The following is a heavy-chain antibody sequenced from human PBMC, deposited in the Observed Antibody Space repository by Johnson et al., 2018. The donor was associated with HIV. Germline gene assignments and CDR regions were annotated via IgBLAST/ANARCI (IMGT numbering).Heavy chain of an antibody. J-gene: IGHJ3*02. CDR1: GFTFSSYA. Sequence: QVQLVESGGGVVQPGRSLRLSCAASGFTFSSYAMHWVRQAPGKWLEWVAVISYDGSTKYYADPVKGRFTISIENSKNTLYLQMNSLRAEDTAVYYCAREHRRPSRSSSSLSGDAFDIWGQGTMVTVSS. D-gene: IGHD6-13*01. V-gene: IGHV3-30*04. CDR2: ISYDGSTK. CDR3: AREHRRPSRSSSSLSGDAFDI.